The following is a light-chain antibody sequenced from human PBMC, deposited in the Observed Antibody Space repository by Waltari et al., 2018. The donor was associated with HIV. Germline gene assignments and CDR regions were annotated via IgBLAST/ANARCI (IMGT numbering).Light chain of an antibody. CDR2: DVT. Sequence: QSARTQPRSVSGSPGQSVTISCNGNSSDVGGYNYVFWYQQNPGKAPKFLIYDVTKRPSGVPDRFSGSKSGNTASLTISGLQAEDEADYYCCSYAGNYPVLFGGGTKLTVL. CDR3: CSYAGNYPVL. J-gene: IGLJ3*02. CDR1: SSDVGGYNY. V-gene: IGLV2-11*01.